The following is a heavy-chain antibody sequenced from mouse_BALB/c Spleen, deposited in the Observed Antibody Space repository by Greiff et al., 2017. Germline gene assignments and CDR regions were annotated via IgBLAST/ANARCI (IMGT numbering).Heavy chain of an antibody. V-gene: IGHV3-2*02. Sequence: DVKLQESGPGLVKPSQSLSLTCTVTGYSITSDYAWNWIRQFPGNKLEWMGYISYSGSTSYNPSLKSRISITRDTSKNQFFLQLNSVTTEDTATYYCARGGYDGFSMDYWGQGTSVTVSS. CDR1: GYSITSDYA. CDR2: ISYSGST. D-gene: IGHD2-14*01. J-gene: IGHJ4*01. CDR3: ARGGYDGFSMDY.